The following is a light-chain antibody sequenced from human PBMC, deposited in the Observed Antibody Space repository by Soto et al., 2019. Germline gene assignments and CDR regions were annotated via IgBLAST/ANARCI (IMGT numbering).Light chain of an antibody. CDR1: QSVSSN. V-gene: IGKV3-15*01. Sequence: EILLTQSPGTLSLSPGERATLSCRASQSVSSNLAWYHQKPGQAPRLLIYGASTRATGIPARFSGSGSGTEFTLTISSLQSEDFAVYYCQQYNNWPRTFGQGTKVDI. CDR2: GAS. CDR3: QQYNNWPRT. J-gene: IGKJ1*01.